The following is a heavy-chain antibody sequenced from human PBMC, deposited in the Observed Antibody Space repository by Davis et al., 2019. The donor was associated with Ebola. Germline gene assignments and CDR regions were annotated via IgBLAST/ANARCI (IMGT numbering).Heavy chain of an antibody. D-gene: IGHD3-3*01. V-gene: IGHV3-23*01. Sequence: GESLKISCTDSVITFSSYAMTWVRQAPGKGLDWVSAISGSGGSTYYADSVKGRFTISRDNSKKTLYLQMNSLRAEDTAVYYCAKSGLSFGVVKYHYGMDVWGKGTTVTVSS. CDR2: ISGSGGST. CDR3: AKSGLSFGVVKYHYGMDV. CDR1: VITFSSYA. J-gene: IGHJ6*04.